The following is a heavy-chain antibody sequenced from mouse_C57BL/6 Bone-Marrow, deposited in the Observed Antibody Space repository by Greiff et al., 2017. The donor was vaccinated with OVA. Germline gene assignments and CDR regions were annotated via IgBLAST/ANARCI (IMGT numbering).Heavy chain of an antibody. CDR1: GFTFSDFY. Sequence: EVQVVESGGGLVQSGRSLRLSCATSGFTFSDFYMEWVRQAPGKGLEWIAASRNKANDYTTEYSASVKGRFIVSRDTSQSILYLQMNALRAEDTAIYYCARDGGGTRFAYWGQGTLVTVSA. V-gene: IGHV7-1*01. D-gene: IGHD3-3*01. J-gene: IGHJ3*01. CDR2: SRNKANDYTT. CDR3: ARDGGGTRFAY.